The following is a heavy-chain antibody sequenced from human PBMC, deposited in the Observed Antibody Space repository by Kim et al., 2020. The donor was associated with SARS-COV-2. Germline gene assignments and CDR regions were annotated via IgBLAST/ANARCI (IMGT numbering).Heavy chain of an antibody. Sequence: GGSLRLSCAASGFTFSSYGMHWVRQAPGKGLEWVAVIWYDGSNKYYADSVKGRFTISRDNSKNTLYLQMNSLRAEDTAVYYCARGDGQQLGQLGFYFRDYWGQGTLVTVSS. CDR2: IWYDGSNK. D-gene: IGHD6-13*01. CDR1: GFTFSSYG. J-gene: IGHJ4*02. CDR3: ARGDGQQLGQLGFYFRDY. V-gene: IGHV3-33*01.